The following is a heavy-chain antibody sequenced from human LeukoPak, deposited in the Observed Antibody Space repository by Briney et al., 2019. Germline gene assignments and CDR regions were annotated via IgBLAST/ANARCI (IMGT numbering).Heavy chain of an antibody. CDR2: INAGNGNT. D-gene: IGHD1-26*01. Sequence: ASVKVSCKASGYTFTSYGISWVRQAPGQRLEWMGWINAGNGNTKLSHEFQGRVTITRDTSASTAYMELNSLRSEDMAVYYCAREGAYIGGSYPFDYWGQGTLVTVSS. V-gene: IGHV1-3*03. J-gene: IGHJ4*02. CDR1: GYTFTSYG. CDR3: AREGAYIGGSYPFDY.